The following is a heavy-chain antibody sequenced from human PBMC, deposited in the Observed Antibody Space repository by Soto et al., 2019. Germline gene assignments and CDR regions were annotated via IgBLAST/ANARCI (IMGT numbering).Heavy chain of an antibody. V-gene: IGHV4-59*01. Sequence: PSETLSLTCTVSGGSISSYYWSWIRQPPGKGLEWIGYIYYSGSTNYNPSLKSRVTISVDTSKNQFSLKLSSVTAADTAVYYCARVIGYCSGGSCYPSSTWFDPWGQGTLVTVSS. CDR3: ARVIGYCSGGSCYPSSTWFDP. CDR2: IYYSGST. J-gene: IGHJ5*02. CDR1: GGSISSYY. D-gene: IGHD2-15*01.